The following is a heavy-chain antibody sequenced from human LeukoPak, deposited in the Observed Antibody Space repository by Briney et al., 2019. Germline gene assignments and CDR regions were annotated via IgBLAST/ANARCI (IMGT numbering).Heavy chain of an antibody. CDR3: ARGITFGGEYYFDY. V-gene: IGHV3-72*01. CDR2: TRNKANSYTT. D-gene: IGHD3-16*01. Sequence: GGSLRLSCAASGFTFSDHYMDWGRQAPGKGLEWVGRTRNKANSYTTEYAASVKGRFTISRDDSKNSLYLQMNSLKTEDTAVYYCARGITFGGEYYFDYWGQGTLVTVSS. CDR1: GFTFSDHY. J-gene: IGHJ4*02.